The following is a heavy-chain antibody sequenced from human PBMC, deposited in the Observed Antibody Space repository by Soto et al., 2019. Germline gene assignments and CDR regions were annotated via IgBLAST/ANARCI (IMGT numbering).Heavy chain of an antibody. CDR3: ARAEWELLIPLGAFDY. V-gene: IGHV3-30-3*01. Sequence: ESGGGVVQHGRSLRLSCAASGFTFSSYAMHWVRQAPGKGLEWVAVISYDGSNKYYADSVKGRFTISRDNSKNTLYLQMNSLRAEDTAVYYCARAEWELLIPLGAFDYWGQGTLVTVSS. J-gene: IGHJ4*02. D-gene: IGHD1-26*01. CDR2: ISYDGSNK. CDR1: GFTFSSYA.